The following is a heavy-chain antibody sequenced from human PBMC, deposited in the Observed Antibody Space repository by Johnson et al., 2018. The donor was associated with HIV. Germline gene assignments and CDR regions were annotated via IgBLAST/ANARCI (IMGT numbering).Heavy chain of an antibody. CDR3: AKLPGGNSGFVGAFDI. V-gene: IGHV3-33*06. Sequence: QVQLVESGGGVVQPGRSLRLSCTASGFTFSSYGLHWVRQAPGKGLEWVAVIWYDGSNKYYADSVKGRFTISRDNSKNTLYLQMNSLRAEDTAVYYCAKLPGGNSGFVGAFDIWGQGTMVTVSS. D-gene: IGHD4-23*01. CDR1: GFTFSSYG. J-gene: IGHJ3*02. CDR2: IWYDGSNK.